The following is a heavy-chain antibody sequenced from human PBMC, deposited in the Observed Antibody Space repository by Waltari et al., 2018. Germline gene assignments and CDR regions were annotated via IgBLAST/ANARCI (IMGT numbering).Heavy chain of an antibody. CDR1: GGSLSNSY. CDR2: VYKSGST. CDR3: ARLVYSDFWSGQGGWLDP. V-gene: IGHV4-59*01. D-gene: IGHD3-3*01. Sequence: QVQLQESGSRLVKPSETLSLTCTVSGGSLSNSYWSWIRQPPGKGLQWIGNVYKSGSTNYSPSLKSRVTISRDTSKNQFSLNLNSVSAADTAVYYCARLVYSDFWSGQGGWLDPWGQGTLVTVSS. J-gene: IGHJ5*02.